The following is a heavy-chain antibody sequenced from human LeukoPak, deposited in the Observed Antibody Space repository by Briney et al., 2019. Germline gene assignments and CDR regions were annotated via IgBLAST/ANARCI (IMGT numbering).Heavy chain of an antibody. J-gene: IGHJ5*02. Sequence: GGSLRLSCAASRFTFNSYAMSWVRQAPGKGLEWVSVIGGSNGITFYVGSVKGRFTISRDNSKNTLYLQMNSLRAEDTAVYYCAKDSTSRGENWFDPWGQGTLVTVSS. CDR3: AKDSTSRGENWFDP. V-gene: IGHV3-23*01. CDR1: RFTFNSYA. D-gene: IGHD3-16*01. CDR2: IGGSNGIT.